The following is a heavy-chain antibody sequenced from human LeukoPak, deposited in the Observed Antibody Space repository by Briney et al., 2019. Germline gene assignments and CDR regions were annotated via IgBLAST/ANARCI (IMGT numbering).Heavy chain of an antibody. D-gene: IGHD5-18*01. CDR3: ARGYSSNYYYYMDV. CDR2: IYYSGST. J-gene: IGHJ6*03. CDR1: GYSISSGYY. Sequence: PSETLSLTCTVSGYSISSGYYWGWIRQPPGKGLEWIGYIYYSGSTNYNPSLKSRVTISVDTSKNQFSLKLSSVTAADTAVYYCARGYSSNYYYYMDVWGKGTTVTVSS. V-gene: IGHV4-61*01.